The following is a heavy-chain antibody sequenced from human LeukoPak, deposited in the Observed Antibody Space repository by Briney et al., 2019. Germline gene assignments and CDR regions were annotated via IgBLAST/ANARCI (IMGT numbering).Heavy chain of an antibody. CDR3: ARVHSSSWTNWFDP. J-gene: IGHJ5*02. CDR2: ISSNGGST. D-gene: IGHD6-13*01. CDR1: GFTFSSYA. Sequence: GGSLRLSXAASGFTFSSYAMHWVRQAPGKGVEYVSAISSNGGSTYYANSVKGRFTISRDNSKNTLYLQMGSLRAEDMAVYYCARVHSSSWTNWFDPWGQGTLVTVSS. V-gene: IGHV3-64*01.